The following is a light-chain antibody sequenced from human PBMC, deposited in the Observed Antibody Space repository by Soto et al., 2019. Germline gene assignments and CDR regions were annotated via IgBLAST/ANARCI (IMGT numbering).Light chain of an antibody. CDR3: QPYNSYSRT. J-gene: IGKJ1*01. CDR1: QSISNF. Sequence: DIQLTQSPSFLSASVGDRVTITCRASQSISNFLAWYQQKPGKAPNLLIYKASSLESGVPSRFSGSGSGTEFTLTINSLQPDDFATYYCQPYNSYSRTFGQGTKVDI. CDR2: KAS. V-gene: IGKV1-5*03.